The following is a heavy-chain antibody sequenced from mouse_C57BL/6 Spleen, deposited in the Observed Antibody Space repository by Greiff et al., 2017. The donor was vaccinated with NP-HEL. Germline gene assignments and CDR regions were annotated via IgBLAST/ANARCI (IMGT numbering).Heavy chain of an antibody. Sequence: QVQLQQPGAELVKPGASVKMSCKASGYTFTSYWITWVKQRPGQGLEWIGDIYPGSGSTNYNEKFKSKATLTVATSSSTAYMQLSSLTSEDSAVYYCARHGSYWYFDVWGTGTTVTVSS. CDR2: IYPGSGST. V-gene: IGHV1-55*01. D-gene: IGHD1-1*01. CDR3: ARHGSYWYFDV. CDR1: GYTFTSYW. J-gene: IGHJ1*03.